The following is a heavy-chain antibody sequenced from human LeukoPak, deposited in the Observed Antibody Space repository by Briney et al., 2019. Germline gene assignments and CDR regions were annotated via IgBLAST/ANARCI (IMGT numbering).Heavy chain of an antibody. CDR2: INPNSGGT. Sequence: ASVKVSCKASGYTFTGYYMHWVRQAPGQGLEWIGWINPNSGGTNYAQKFQGRVTMTRDTSISTAYMELSRLRSDDTAVYYCARAVSDIVVVPAALWGQGTLVTVSS. V-gene: IGHV1-2*02. J-gene: IGHJ4*02. D-gene: IGHD2-2*01. CDR1: GYTFTGYY. CDR3: ARAVSDIVVVPAAL.